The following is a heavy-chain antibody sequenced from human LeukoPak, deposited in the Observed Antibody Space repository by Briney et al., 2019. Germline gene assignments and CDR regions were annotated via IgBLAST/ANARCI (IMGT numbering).Heavy chain of an antibody. CDR2: IYYSGST. V-gene: IGHV4-39*07. Sequence: SGTLSLTCTVSGGSISSSSYYWGWIRQPPGKGLRWIGSIYYSGSTYYNPSLKSRVTISVDTSKNQFSLKLSSVTAADTAVYYCAREGHDRDDSGGYYEKLYFDYWGQGTLVTVSS. J-gene: IGHJ4*02. CDR1: GGSISSSSYY. CDR3: AREGHDRDDSGGYYEKLYFDY. D-gene: IGHD3-22*01.